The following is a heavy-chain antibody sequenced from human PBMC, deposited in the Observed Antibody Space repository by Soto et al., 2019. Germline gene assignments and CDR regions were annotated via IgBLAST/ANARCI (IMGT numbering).Heavy chain of an antibody. CDR2: SDYSGKT. V-gene: IGHV4-38-2*02. Sequence: SETLSLTCSVSGYLISSGYYWGWVRQTPGKGLEGLGSSDYSGKTYKNPSLKSRVSASVDLSQNQFSLNLRSVTAADTAVYFCARDLSSGSYSYYFDYWGQGTLVTVSS. CDR1: GYLISSGYY. J-gene: IGHJ4*02. CDR3: ARDLSSGSYSYYFDY. D-gene: IGHD3-22*01.